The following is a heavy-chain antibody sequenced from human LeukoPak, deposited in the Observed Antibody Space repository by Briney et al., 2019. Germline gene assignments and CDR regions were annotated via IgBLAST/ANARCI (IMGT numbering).Heavy chain of an antibody. Sequence: PGASLRLSCAASGFTLSSYAMSWVRHAPGKWLEWVSAISGSGGSTYYADSVKGRFTISRDNSKNTLYLQMNSLRAEDTAVYYCAKESFGVAIVAAIIDYWGQGTLVTVSS. V-gene: IGHV3-23*01. CDR2: ISGSGGST. CDR3: AKESFGVAIVAAIIDY. CDR1: GFTLSSYA. J-gene: IGHJ4*02. D-gene: IGHD5-12*01.